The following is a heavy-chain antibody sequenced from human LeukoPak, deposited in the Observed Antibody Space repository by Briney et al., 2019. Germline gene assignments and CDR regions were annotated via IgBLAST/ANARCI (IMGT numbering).Heavy chain of an antibody. V-gene: IGHV4-30-4*01. D-gene: IGHD3-22*01. CDR2: IYYSGST. CDR3: ARVPLRIKNYYDSSGYYGGYYFDY. CDR1: GGSISSGDYY. J-gene: IGHJ4*02. Sequence: PSETLSLTCTVSGGSISSGDYYWSWIRQPPGKGLEWIGYIYYSGSTYYNPSLKSRVTISVDTSKNQFSLKLSSVTAADTAVYYCARVPLRIKNYYDSSGYYGGYYFDYWGQGTLVTVSS.